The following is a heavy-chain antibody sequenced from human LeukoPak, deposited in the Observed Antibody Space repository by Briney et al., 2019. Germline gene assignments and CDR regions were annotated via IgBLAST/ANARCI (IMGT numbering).Heavy chain of an antibody. D-gene: IGHD2-15*01. CDR2: IYYSGST. CDR3: ARGGSRGVAQFDP. Sequence: PSETLSLTCTVSGGSISSGGYYWSWIRQHPGKGLEWIGYIYYSGSTYYNPSLKSRVTISVDTSKNQFSLKLSSVTAADTAVYYCARGGSRGVAQFDPRGQGTLVTVSS. J-gene: IGHJ5*02. V-gene: IGHV4-31*03. CDR1: GGSISSGGYY.